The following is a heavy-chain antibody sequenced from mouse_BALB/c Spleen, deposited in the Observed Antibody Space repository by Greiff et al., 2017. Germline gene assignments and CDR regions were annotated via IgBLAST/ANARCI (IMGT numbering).Heavy chain of an antibody. CDR1: GFNIKDTY. J-gene: IGHJ1*01. CDR3: ARDGNYGYFDV. Sequence: EVQLQESGAELVKPGASVKLSCTASGFNIKDTYMHWVKQRPEQGLEWIGRIDPANGNTKYDPKFQGKATITADTSSNTAYLQLSSLTSEDTAVYYCARDGNYGYFDVWGAGTTVTVSS. V-gene: IGHV14-3*02. D-gene: IGHD2-1*01. CDR2: IDPANGNT.